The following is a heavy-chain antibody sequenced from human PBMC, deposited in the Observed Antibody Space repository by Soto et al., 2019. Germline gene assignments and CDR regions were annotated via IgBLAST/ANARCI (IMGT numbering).Heavy chain of an antibody. V-gene: IGHV3-48*03. CDR3: ARRASR. D-gene: IGHD1-26*01. J-gene: IGHJ3*01. CDR1: GFTFSSSE. Sequence: EVQLVESGGGLVQPGGSLRISCAVSGFTFSSSEMYWVRQAPGKGLEWISYIHPSGQPIFYADSVKGRFTISRDNANNSLFRQMNSLRAEDTAVYYCARRASRWGQGTMVTVSS. CDR2: IHPSGQPI.